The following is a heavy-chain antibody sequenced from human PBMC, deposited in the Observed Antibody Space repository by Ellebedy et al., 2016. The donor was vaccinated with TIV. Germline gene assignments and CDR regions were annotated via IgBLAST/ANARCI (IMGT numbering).Heavy chain of an antibody. CDR2: LTTGGVT. CDR1: GFTFSTYA. J-gene: IGHJ3*01. D-gene: IGHD4-23*01. Sequence: GESLKISCVVSGFTFSTYAMRWFRQAPGKGLEWVSSLTTGGVTFYAESVKDRFTISRDSSKNPLYLQMNSLRAEDTAIYFCSRDPVGVGPAFDVWGQGTMVTVSS. V-gene: IGHV3-23*01. CDR3: SRDPVGVGPAFDV.